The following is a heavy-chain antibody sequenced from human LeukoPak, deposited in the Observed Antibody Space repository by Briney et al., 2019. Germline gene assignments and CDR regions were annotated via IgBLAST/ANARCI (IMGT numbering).Heavy chain of an antibody. V-gene: IGHV1-2*02. CDR2: INPNSGGT. CDR3: ARWMTTVITPDY. J-gene: IGHJ4*02. D-gene: IGHD4-11*01. Sequence: ASVKVSCKASGYTFNGYYLHWVRQAPGQGLEWMGWINPNSGGTNYAQNFQGRVTMTRDTSISTAYMELSRLRSDDTAVYYRARWMTTVITPDYWGQGTLVTVSS. CDR1: GYTFNGYY.